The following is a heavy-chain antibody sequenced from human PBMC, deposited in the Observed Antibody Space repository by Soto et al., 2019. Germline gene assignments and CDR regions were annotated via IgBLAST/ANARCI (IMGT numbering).Heavy chain of an antibody. D-gene: IGHD1-26*01. V-gene: IGHV3-23*01. CDR3: AKDRFGIVGPVDY. CDR2: ISGSVDKT. Sequence: GGSLRLSCAAYGLIFSDYAMSWVRQAPGKGLECVACISGSVDKTFYADSVKGRFTISRDNSKNTVSLHMNSLRVDDTAVYFCAKDRFGIVGPVDYWGPGTLVTVSS. CDR1: GLIFSDYA. J-gene: IGHJ4*02.